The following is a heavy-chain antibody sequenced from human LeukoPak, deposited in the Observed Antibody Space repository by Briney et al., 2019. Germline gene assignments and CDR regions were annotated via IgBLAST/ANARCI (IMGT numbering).Heavy chain of an antibody. Sequence: PGSSLRPACAAAGPTFNVHAIYWVRHDPGTGREWDSGITWNSDTIGSANSVKVRFTFALADDNNSLSLQMNSLRPEDTALYYVARASYYYDTTGLGAVDIWGQGTMGTVSS. CDR1: GPTFNVHA. V-gene: IGHV3-9*01. CDR3: ARASYYYDTTGLGAVDI. D-gene: IGHD3-22*01. J-gene: IGHJ3*02. CDR2: ITWNSDTI.